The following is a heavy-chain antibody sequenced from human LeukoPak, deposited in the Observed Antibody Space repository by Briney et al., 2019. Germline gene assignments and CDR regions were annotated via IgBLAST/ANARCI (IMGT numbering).Heavy chain of an antibody. CDR1: GGSFSGYY. CDR2: INDIGNT. J-gene: IGHJ6*03. V-gene: IGHV4-34*01. CDR3: ARLGSVGYYNYQYMDI. D-gene: IGHD3-10*01. Sequence: SETLSLTCAVYGGSFSGYYWSWIRQPPGKGLEWLGEINDIGNTNYDPSLRSRVTISVDTSKNQFSLSLTSATAADTAVYFCARLGSVGYYNYQYMDIWGNGTTVTVAS.